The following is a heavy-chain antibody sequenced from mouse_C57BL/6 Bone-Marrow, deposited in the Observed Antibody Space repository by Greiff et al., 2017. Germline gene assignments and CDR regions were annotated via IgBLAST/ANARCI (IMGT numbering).Heavy chain of an antibody. CDR2: ISDGGSYT. V-gene: IGHV5-4*01. D-gene: IGHD1-1*01. J-gene: IGHJ4*01. Sequence: EVKLMESGGGLVKPGGSLKLSCAASGFTFSSYAMSWVRQTPEKRLEWVATISDGGSYTYYPDNVKGRFTISRDNAKNNLYLQMSHLKSEDTAMYYCARDHYYYGSSRYYAMDYWGQGTSVTVSS. CDR3: ARDHYYYGSSRYYAMDY. CDR1: GFTFSSYA.